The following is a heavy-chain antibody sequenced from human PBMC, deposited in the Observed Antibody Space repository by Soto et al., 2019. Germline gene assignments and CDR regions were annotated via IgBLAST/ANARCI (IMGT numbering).Heavy chain of an antibody. V-gene: IGHV1-18*01. J-gene: IGHJ6*02. D-gene: IGHD2-2*01. CDR3: ARLVLYCSSSSCPHHYYYAMDV. CDR1: GYTFTAYG. Sequence: ASVKVSCKASGYTFTAYGVHWVRQAPGQRLEWMGWISAYNGNTNYAQKLQGRVTMTTDTSTSTAYMELRSLRSDDTAVYYCARLVLYCSSSSCPHHYYYAMDVWGQGTTVTVSS. CDR2: ISAYNGNT.